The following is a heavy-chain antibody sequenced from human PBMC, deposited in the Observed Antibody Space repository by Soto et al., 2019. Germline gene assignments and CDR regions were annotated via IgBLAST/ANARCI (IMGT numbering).Heavy chain of an antibody. D-gene: IGHD3-16*02. CDR3: ARGKYDYIWGSYRIHAFDI. V-gene: IGHV4-31*03. J-gene: IGHJ3*02. CDR1: GGSISSGGYY. Sequence: QVQLQESGPGLVKPSQTLSLTCTVSGGSISSGGYYWSWIRQHPGKGLEWIGYIYYSGSTYYNPSLTSRVTISLDTSKNQFSLKLSSVTAADTAVYYCARGKYDYIWGSYRIHAFDIWGQGTMVTVSS. CDR2: IYYSGST.